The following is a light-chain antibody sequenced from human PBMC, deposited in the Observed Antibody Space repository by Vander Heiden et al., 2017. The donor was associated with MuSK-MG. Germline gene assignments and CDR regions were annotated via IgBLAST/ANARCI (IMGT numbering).Light chain of an antibody. CDR3: RQENNWPHP. V-gene: IGKV3-15*01. Sequence: EIVMTQSPGTLSVSPGERATLSCRASQSISTNLAWYQQKPGQAPRLLIYAASTRATAIPARFSGSGPGTEFTLTISSLQSEDFAVYYCRQENNWPHPFGGGTKVEIK. J-gene: IGKJ4*01. CDR1: QSISTN. CDR2: AAS.